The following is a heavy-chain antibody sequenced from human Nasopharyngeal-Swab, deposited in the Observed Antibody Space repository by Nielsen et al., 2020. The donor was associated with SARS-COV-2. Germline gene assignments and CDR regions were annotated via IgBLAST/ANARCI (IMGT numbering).Heavy chain of an antibody. Sequence: WIRQPPGKGLEWIGSIYYSGSTYYNPSLKSRVTISVDTSKNQFSLKLSSVTAADTAVEEWERPGKGREEEKKWGQGTLVTVSS. CDR2: IYYSGST. CDR3: ERPGKGREEEKK. V-gene: IGHV4-39*01. J-gene: IGHJ4*02. D-gene: IGHD3-10*01.